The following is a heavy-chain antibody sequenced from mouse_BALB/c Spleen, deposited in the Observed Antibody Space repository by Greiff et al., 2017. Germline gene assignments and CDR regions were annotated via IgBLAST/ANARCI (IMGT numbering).Heavy chain of an antibody. J-gene: IGHJ3*01. Sequence: VMLVESGPGLVQPSQSLSITCTVSGFSLTSYGVHWVRQSPGKGLEWLGVIWSGGSTDYNAAFISRLSISKDNSKSQVFFKMNSLQANDTAIYYCARNSHYGNLAWFAYWGQGTLVTV. CDR1: GFSLTSYG. D-gene: IGHD2-1*01. CDR2: IWSGGST. CDR3: ARNSHYGNLAWFAY. V-gene: IGHV2-2*02.